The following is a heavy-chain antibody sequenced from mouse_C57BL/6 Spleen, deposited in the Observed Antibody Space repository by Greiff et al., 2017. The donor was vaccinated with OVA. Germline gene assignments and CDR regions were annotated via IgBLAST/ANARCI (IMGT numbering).Heavy chain of an antibody. CDR2: IYPGSGNT. Sequence: VVKPGASVKISCKASGYTFTDYYINWVKQRPGQGLEWIGWIYPGSGNTKYNEKFKGKATLTVDTSSSTAYMQLSSLTSEDSAVYFCAQLWHEEGYYAMDYWGQGTSVTVSS. CDR1: GYTFTDYY. D-gene: IGHD1-1*02. V-gene: IGHV1-84*01. CDR3: AQLWHEEGYYAMDY. J-gene: IGHJ4*01.